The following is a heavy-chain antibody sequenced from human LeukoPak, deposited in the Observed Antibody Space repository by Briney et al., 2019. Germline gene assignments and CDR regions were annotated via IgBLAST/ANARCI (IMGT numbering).Heavy chain of an antibody. Sequence: GGSLRLSCAASGFIFSDYIMDWVRQAPGKGLEWVGRVRRKDKSYTTKYAPSVEGRFTISRDDSQSSVYLQMNSLRREDTAVYYCSRDGSGSDWSAFDIWGQGTEVIVSS. CDR1: GFIFSDYI. J-gene: IGHJ3*02. D-gene: IGHD1-1*01. CDR2: VRRKDKSYTT. V-gene: IGHV3-72*01. CDR3: SRDGSGSDWSAFDI.